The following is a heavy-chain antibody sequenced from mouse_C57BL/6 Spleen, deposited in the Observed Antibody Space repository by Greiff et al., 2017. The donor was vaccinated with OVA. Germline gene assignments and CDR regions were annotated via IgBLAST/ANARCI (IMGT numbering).Heavy chain of an antibody. CDR2: IDPSDSYT. D-gene: IGHD2-2*01. Sequence: VQLQQPGAELVMPGASVKLSCKASGYTFTSYWMHWVKQRPGQGLEWIGEIDPSDSYTNYNQKFKGKSTLTVDKSSSTAYMQLSSLTSEDSAVYYYARADGDDVGYYFDYWGQGTTLTVSS. CDR3: ARADGDDVGYYFDY. CDR1: GYTFTSYW. V-gene: IGHV1-69*01. J-gene: IGHJ2*01.